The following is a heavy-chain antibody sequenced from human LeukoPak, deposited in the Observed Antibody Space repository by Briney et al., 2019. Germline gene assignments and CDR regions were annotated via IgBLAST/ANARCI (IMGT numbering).Heavy chain of an antibody. V-gene: IGHV3-11*03. CDR3: VSLWVTRGYFDI. Sequence: GGSLRLSCTASGFTFSDNYMNWVRQSPGKGLEWISYITPTSSHTHYADSVKGRFTISRDNAKNSLFLEMNSLTVDDTAVYYCVSLWVTRGYFDIWGRGTL. CDR1: GFTFSDNY. D-gene: IGHD2-21*02. CDR2: ITPTSSHT. J-gene: IGHJ2*01.